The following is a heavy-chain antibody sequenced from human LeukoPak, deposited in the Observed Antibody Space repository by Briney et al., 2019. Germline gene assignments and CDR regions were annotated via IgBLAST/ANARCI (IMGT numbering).Heavy chain of an antibody. CDR1: GGSISSYY. J-gene: IGHJ4*02. CDR2: IYYSGST. Sequence: PSETLSLTCTVSGGSISSYYWSWIRQPPGKGLEWIGYIYYSGSTNYTPSLKSRVTISVDTSKNQFSLKLSYVTAADTAVYFCARESSWGNFDYWGQGTLVTVSS. CDR3: ARESSWGNFDY. V-gene: IGHV4-59*01. D-gene: IGHD7-27*01.